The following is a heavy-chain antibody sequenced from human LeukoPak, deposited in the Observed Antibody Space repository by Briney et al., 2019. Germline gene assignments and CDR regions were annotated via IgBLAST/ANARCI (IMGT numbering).Heavy chain of an antibody. V-gene: IGHV1-69*13. CDR2: IIPIFGTA. Sequence: SVKVSCKASGYTFTSYDINWVRQATGQGLEWMGGIIPIFGTANYAQKFQGRVTITADESTSTAYMELSSLRSEDTAVYYCARGSRERFLEPNDYWGQGTLVTVSS. CDR3: ARGSRERFLEPNDY. J-gene: IGHJ4*02. D-gene: IGHD3-3*01. CDR1: GYTFTSYD.